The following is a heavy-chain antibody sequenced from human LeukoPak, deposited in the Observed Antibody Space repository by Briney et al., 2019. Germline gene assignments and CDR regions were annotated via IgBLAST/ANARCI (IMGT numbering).Heavy chain of an antibody. CDR1: GFTFSSYS. Sequence: GGSLRLSCVASGFTFSSYSMNWVRQAPGKGLEWVSYISGSSGTIYYADSVKGRFTISRDNAKNSLYLQMNSLRAEDTAVYYCARDRGYYDFWSGPVDYMDVWGKGTTVTVSS. CDR2: ISGSSGTI. J-gene: IGHJ6*03. D-gene: IGHD3-3*01. V-gene: IGHV3-48*04. CDR3: ARDRGYYDFWSGPVDYMDV.